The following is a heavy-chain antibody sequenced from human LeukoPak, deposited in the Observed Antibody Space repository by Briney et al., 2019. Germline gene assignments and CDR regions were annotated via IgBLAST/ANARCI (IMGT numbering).Heavy chain of an antibody. J-gene: IGHJ4*02. CDR2: INPSGGST. CDR3: ARLQPQLAYYFDY. V-gene: IGHV1-46*01. CDR1: GYTFTSYY. D-gene: IGHD6-13*01. Sequence: ASVTVSCKASGYTFTSYYMHWVRQAPGQGLEWMGIINPSGGSTSYAQKFQGRVTMTRDMSTSTVYMELSSLRSEDTAVYYCARLQPQLAYYFDYWGQGTLVTVSS.